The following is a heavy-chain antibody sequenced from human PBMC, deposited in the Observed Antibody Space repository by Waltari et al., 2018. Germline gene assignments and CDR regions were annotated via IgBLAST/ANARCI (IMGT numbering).Heavy chain of an antibody. CDR2: IHQSGTT. CDR3: ARGDLHYGSSGFFY. J-gene: IGHJ4*02. D-gene: IGHD3-22*01. V-gene: IGHV4-34*01. CDR1: GGSFNDYY. Sequence: QVQLHQWGAGLLQPSETLSLTCGVSGGSFNDYYWTWIRQPPGKGLDWIGEIHQSGTTDYNPSLNSRLTMSVDTSKKQISLKMSSVTAADTAVYYCARGDLHYGSSGFFYWGQGALVTVSS.